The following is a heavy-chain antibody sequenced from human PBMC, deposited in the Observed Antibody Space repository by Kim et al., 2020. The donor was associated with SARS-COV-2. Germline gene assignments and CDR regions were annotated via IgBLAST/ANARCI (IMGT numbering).Heavy chain of an antibody. J-gene: IGHJ4*02. D-gene: IGHD5-18*01. V-gene: IGHV1-2*02. CDR3: ARTGHVDTAMVEDY. Sequence: AQRFQGRVTMTRDTSISAAYMELSRLRSDDTAVYYCARTGHVDTAMVEDYWGQGTLVTVSS.